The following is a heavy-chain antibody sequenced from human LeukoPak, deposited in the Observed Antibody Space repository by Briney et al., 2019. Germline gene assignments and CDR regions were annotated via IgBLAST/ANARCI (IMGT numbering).Heavy chain of an antibody. Sequence: SETLSLTCTVSGGSISSSSYYWSWIRQPAGKGLEWIGRIYTSGSTNYNPSLKSRVTMSVDTSKNQFSLKLSSVTAADTAVYYCARDRSGSYPLFDYWGQGTLVTVSS. CDR1: GGSISSSSYY. J-gene: IGHJ4*02. D-gene: IGHD1-26*01. CDR2: IYTSGST. CDR3: ARDRSGSYPLFDY. V-gene: IGHV4-61*02.